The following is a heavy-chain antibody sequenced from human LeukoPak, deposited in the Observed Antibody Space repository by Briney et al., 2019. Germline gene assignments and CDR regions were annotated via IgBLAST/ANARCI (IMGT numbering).Heavy chain of an antibody. V-gene: IGHV3-30*18. CDR1: GFTFSSYG. J-gene: IGHJ1*01. CDR3: AKDLLYYGPGTYYNAAEYFQF. Sequence: PGGSLRLSCAASGFTFSSYGMHWVRQAPGKGLEWVAVISYDGSNKDYADSVKGRFTISRDNSRNTLSLQMNSLRPEDTAVYYSAKDLLYYGPGTYYNAAEYFQFWGQGTQVTVSS. D-gene: IGHD3-10*01. CDR2: ISYDGSNK.